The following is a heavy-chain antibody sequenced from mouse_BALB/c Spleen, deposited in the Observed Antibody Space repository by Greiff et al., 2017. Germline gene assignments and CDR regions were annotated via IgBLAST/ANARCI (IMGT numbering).Heavy chain of an antibody. CDR3: ARARGNY. J-gene: IGHJ2*01. CDR2: ISSGSSTI. V-gene: IGHV5-17*02. CDR1: GFTFSSFG. Sequence: EVNVVESGGGLVQPGGSRKLSCAASGFTFSSFGMHWVRQAPEKGLEWVAYISSGSSTIYYADTVKGRFTISRDNPKNTLFLQMTSLRSEDTAMYYCARARGNYWGQGTTLTVSP.